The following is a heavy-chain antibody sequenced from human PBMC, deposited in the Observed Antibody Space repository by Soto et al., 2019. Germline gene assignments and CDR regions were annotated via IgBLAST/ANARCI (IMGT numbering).Heavy chain of an antibody. CDR3: EKQLVVVVAATPDYYYGMDV. Sequence: VGSLRLSCAASGFTFSSYAMSWVRQAPGKGLEWVSAISGSGGSTYYADPVKGRFTISRDNSKNTLYLQMNSLRAEDTAVYYCEKQLVVVVAATPDYYYGMDVWGQGTKVTVSS. CDR1: GFTFSSYA. D-gene: IGHD2-15*01. V-gene: IGHV3-23*01. J-gene: IGHJ6*02. CDR2: ISGSGGST.